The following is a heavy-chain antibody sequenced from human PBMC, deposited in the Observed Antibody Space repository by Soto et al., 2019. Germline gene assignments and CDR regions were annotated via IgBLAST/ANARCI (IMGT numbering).Heavy chain of an antibody. V-gene: IGHV4-4*07. J-gene: IGHJ4*02. CDR3: ARETDSSGYLTYYFDY. Sequence: QVQLQESGPGLVKPSETLSLTCTVSGGSISSYYWSWIRQPAGKGLEWIGRIYTSGSTNYNPSLKSRVTMSVDTSKNQFSLKLSSVTAADTAVYYCARETDSSGYLTYYFDYWGQGTLVTVSS. CDR2: IYTSGST. CDR1: GGSISSYY. D-gene: IGHD3-22*01.